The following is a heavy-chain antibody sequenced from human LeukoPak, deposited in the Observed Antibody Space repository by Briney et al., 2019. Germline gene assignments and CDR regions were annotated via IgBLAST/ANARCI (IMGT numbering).Heavy chain of an antibody. J-gene: IGHJ6*02. D-gene: IGHD2-2*01. CDR1: GFTFSNYA. CDR3: AKDAVNCSGTSCSYGMDV. V-gene: IGHV3-30*18. CDR2: ISYDGNDK. Sequence: PGGSLRLSCAASGFTFSNYAIHWVRQAPGKGLEWVAFISYDGNDKYYADSVKGRFTTSRDNSNNMVHLQMHSLRPEDTAVYSCAKDAVNCSGTSCSYGMDVWGQGTTVTVSS.